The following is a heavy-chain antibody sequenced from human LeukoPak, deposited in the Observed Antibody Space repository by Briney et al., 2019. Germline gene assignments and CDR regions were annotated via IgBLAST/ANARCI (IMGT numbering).Heavy chain of an antibody. Sequence: ASVKVSCKASGYTFTGHYMHWVRQAPGQGLEWMGWINPNSGGTNYAQKFQGGVTMTRDTSIRTAYMELSRLRSDDTAVYYCARDGYGDYLEYFDSWGQGTLVTVSS. V-gene: IGHV1-2*02. CDR1: GYTFTGHY. CDR2: INPNSGGT. CDR3: ARDGYGDYLEYFDS. J-gene: IGHJ4*02. D-gene: IGHD4-17*01.